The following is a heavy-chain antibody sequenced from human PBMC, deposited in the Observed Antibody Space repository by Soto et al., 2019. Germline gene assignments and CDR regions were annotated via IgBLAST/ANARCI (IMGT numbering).Heavy chain of an antibody. CDR1: GGSISSSSYY. Sequence: SETLSLTCTVSGGSISSSSYYWGWIRQPPGKGLEWIGSIYYSGSPYYNPSLKSRVTISVDTSKNQFSLRLSSVTAADTAVYYCARLTHVVRPTHPARRWRKFDPWGQGTLVTVSS. D-gene: IGHD1-1*01. V-gene: IGHV4-39*01. CDR2: IYYSGSP. CDR3: ARLTHVVRPTHPARRWRKFDP. J-gene: IGHJ5*02.